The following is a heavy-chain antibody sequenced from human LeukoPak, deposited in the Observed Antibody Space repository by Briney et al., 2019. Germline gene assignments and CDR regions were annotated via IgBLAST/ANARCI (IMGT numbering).Heavy chain of an antibody. CDR3: ASMISNGEEVADWFDP. Sequence: GGSLTLSCAASGVTFSSDSMNWVRQAPGNGLERVSYSSSSSSAIDYGDSVKGRFTISRDNAKNSLYLQMTSLRAEDTAVYYCASMISNGEEVADWFDPWGQGTLVTVSS. CDR1: GVTFSSDS. CDR2: SSSSSSAI. D-gene: IGHD4-11*01. J-gene: IGHJ5*02. V-gene: IGHV3-48*01.